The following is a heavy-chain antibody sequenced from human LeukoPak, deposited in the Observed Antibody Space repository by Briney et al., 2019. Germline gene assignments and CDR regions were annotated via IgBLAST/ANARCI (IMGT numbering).Heavy chain of an antibody. CDR3: AKGTGGSWYRFDY. D-gene: IGHD6-13*01. CDR2: ISGNSGST. J-gene: IGHJ4*02. Sequence: SGGSLRLSRAASGFTISSNAKSWGRQGPGSGQRRIPAISGNSGSTYCAESAKGRFTISRDNSRNTLYLQMNSLRAEDTAVYYCAKGTGGSWYRFDYWGQGTLVTVSS. CDR1: GFTISSNA. V-gene: IGHV3-23*01.